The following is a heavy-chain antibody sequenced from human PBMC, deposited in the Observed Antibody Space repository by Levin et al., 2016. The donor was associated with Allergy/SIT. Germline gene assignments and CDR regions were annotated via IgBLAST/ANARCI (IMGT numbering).Heavy chain of an antibody. J-gene: IGHJ5*02. CDR2: TYYRSKWYN. CDR1: GDSVSTNSAA. CDR3: ARDQSGSTSGSNWFAP. Sequence: SETLSLTCAISGDSVSTNSAAWNWIRQSPSRGLEWLGRTYYRSKWYNDYAVSVKSRITINPDTSKNQFSLQLNSVTPEDTAVYYCARDQSGSTSGSNWFAPWGQGTLVTVSS. D-gene: IGHD6-25*01. V-gene: IGHV6-1*01.